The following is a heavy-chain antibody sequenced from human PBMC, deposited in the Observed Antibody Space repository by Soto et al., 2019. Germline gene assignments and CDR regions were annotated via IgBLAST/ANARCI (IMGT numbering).Heavy chain of an antibody. J-gene: IGHJ4*02. CDR3: ARGQYGSGGGYFDY. CDR2: ISSSGSTI. D-gene: IGHD6-19*01. CDR1: GFTFSSYE. Sequence: EVQLVESGGGLVQPGGSLRLSCAASGFTFSSYEMNWVRQAPGKGLEWVSYISSSGSTIYYADSVKGRFTISRDNAKNSLYLQMKGLRAEDTAVYYCARGQYGSGGGYFDYWGQETLVTVSS. V-gene: IGHV3-48*03.